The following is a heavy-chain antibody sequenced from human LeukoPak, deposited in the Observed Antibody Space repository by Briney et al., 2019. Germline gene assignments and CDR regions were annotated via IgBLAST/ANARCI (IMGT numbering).Heavy chain of an antibody. CDR3: ARHRDYYDT. CDR2: IYSSGSA. V-gene: IGHV4-59*08. Sequence: SETLSLTCTVSGVSINNNFWTWIRQPPGKGLEWIGYIYSSGSANYNPSLKSRVIISGDTSKNQISLNLTSVTAADTAVYFCARHRDYYDTWGHGTLVTVSS. D-gene: IGHD3-22*01. CDR1: GVSINNNF. J-gene: IGHJ4*01.